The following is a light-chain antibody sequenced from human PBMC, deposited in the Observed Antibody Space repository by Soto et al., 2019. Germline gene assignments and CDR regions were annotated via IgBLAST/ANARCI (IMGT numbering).Light chain of an antibody. J-gene: IGKJ4*01. Sequence: EIVMMQSPATLSVSPGERATLSCRASQSVISNVAWYQQKPGQAPRLLIYGTSTRATGVPARFSGSGSGTEFTLTISNLQSEDSAVYSCQQYNSWPLTFGGGTKVEMK. CDR1: QSVISN. V-gene: IGKV3-15*01. CDR3: QQYNSWPLT. CDR2: GTS.